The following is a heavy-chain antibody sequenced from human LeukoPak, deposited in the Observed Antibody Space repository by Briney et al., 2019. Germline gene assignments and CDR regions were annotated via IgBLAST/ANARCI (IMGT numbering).Heavy chain of an antibody. Sequence: ASVKVSCKASGYTFTSYGISWVRQAPGQGLEWMGWISAYNGNTNYAQKLQGRVTMTTDTSTSTAYMELRSLRSDDTAVYYCARVGLGHCSSTSCYEFDYWGQGTLVTVSS. CDR1: GYTFTSYG. V-gene: IGHV1-18*04. D-gene: IGHD2-2*01. J-gene: IGHJ4*02. CDR2: ISAYNGNT. CDR3: ARVGLGHCSSTSCYEFDY.